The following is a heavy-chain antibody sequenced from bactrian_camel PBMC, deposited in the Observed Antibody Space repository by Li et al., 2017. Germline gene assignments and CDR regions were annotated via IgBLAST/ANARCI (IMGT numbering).Heavy chain of an antibody. CDR3: AADIRARRLFIKESAFLELVSLLRPVEYGE. CDR1: GSIARPQC. Sequence: HVQLVESGGGSVQPGGSLKLSCEVRGSIARPQCMGWFRQAPGKERELVAGIDMASSISYADFVKGRFSIFQDNARNTFYLQMNNLKPEDTAMYYCAADIRARRLFIKESAFLELVSLLRPVEYGEWGQGTQVTVS. CDR2: IDMASSI. J-gene: IGHJ4*01. D-gene: IGHD3*01. V-gene: IGHV3S53*01.